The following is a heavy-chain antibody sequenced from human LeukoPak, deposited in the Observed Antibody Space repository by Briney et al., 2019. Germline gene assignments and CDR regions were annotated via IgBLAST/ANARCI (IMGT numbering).Heavy chain of an antibody. CDR2: INPNSGGT. Sequence: ASVKVSCKASGYTFTGYYMHWVRQAPGQGLEWMGWINPNSGGTNYAQKFQGRVTMTRDTSISTAYMELSRLRSDDTAVYYCARVSSWIQLWLRYWGQGTLVTASS. CDR3: ARVSSWIQLWLRY. D-gene: IGHD5-18*01. V-gene: IGHV1-2*02. J-gene: IGHJ4*02. CDR1: GYTFTGYY.